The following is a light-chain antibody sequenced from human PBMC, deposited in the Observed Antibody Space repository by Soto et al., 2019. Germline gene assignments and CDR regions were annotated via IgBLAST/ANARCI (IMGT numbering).Light chain of an antibody. J-gene: IGKJ3*01. CDR3: QQSYSTPPIT. Sequence: DIQMTQSPSSLSASVGDRVIITCRASQSIRKYLNWYQHKPGKVPTLLIYAASSLQSGVPSRFSGSGSGTDFTLTISSLQPEDFATYYCQQSYSTPPITFGPGTKVDIK. CDR2: AAS. V-gene: IGKV1-39*01. CDR1: QSIRKY.